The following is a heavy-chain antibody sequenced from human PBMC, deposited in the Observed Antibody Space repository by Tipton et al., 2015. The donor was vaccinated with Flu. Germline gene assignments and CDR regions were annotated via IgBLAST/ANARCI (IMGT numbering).Heavy chain of an antibody. V-gene: IGHV4-31*03. CDR3: ARALQNYFDY. CDR2: IYYSGST. J-gene: IGHJ4*02. CDR1: GGSISSGGYY. Sequence: TLPLTCTVSGGSISSGGYYWSWIRQHPGKGLEWIGYIYYSGSTYYNPSLKSRVTISIDTSKNQFSLKLSSVTAADTAVYYCARALQNYFDYWGQGTLVTVSS.